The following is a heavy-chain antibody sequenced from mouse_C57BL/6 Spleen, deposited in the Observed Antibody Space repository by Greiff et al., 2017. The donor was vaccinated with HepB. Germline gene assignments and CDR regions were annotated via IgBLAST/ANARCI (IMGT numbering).Heavy chain of an antibody. CDR1: GFTFSSYA. V-gene: IGHV5-4*03. D-gene: IGHD3-3*01. CDR3: ARGGWAWFAY. CDR2: ISDGGSYT. J-gene: IGHJ3*01. Sequence: EVNVVESGGGLVKPGGSLKLSCAASGFTFSSYAMSWVRQTPEKRLEWVATISDGGSYTYYPDNVKGRFTISRDNAKNNLYLQMSHLKSEDTAMYYCARGGWAWFAYWGQGTLVTVSA.